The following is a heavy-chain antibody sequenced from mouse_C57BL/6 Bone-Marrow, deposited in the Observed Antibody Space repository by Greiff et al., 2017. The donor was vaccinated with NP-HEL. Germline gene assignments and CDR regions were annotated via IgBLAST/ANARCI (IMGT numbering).Heavy chain of an antibody. D-gene: IGHD2-3*01. J-gene: IGHJ3*01. Sequence: EVQLVESGGGLVQPGGSLSLSCAASGFTFTDYYMSWVRQPPGKALEWLGFIRNKANGYTTEYSASVKGRFTISRANSQSILYLQMNALIAEDSATYYCARYDGYYAWFAYWGQGTLVTVSA. CDR1: GFTFTDYY. CDR2: IRNKANGYTT. CDR3: ARYDGYYAWFAY. V-gene: IGHV7-3*01.